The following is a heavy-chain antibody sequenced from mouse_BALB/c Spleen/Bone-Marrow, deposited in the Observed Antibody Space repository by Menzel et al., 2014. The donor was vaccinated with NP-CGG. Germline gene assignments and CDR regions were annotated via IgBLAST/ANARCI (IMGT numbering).Heavy chain of an antibody. V-gene: IGHV5-9-3*01. CDR2: ISSGGSYT. Sequence: EVQGVESGGGLVKPGGSLKLSCAASGFTFSSYAMSWVRQTPEKRLEWVATISSGGSYTYYPDSVKGRFTISRDNAKNTPYLQMSSLRSEDTAMYYCARHFITTATGAMDYWGQGTSVTVSS. CDR1: GFTFSSYA. D-gene: IGHD1-2*01. J-gene: IGHJ4*01. CDR3: ARHFITTATGAMDY.